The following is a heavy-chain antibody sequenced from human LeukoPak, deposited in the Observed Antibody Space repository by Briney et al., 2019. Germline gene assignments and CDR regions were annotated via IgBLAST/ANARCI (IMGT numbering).Heavy chain of an antibody. CDR2: IRYNGKNQ. J-gene: IGHJ6*03. V-gene: IGHV3-30*02. CDR1: GFTFNNYC. D-gene: IGHD3-10*01. CDR3: AKDSAFYYIDV. Sequence: GVSLRLSCAASGFTFNNYCMHWVRQASGKGLEGVAFIRYNGKNQYYADSVRGRFTISRDNSKNTLSLQMNSLKGDDTAVYYCAKDSAFYYIDVWGKGNTVTVSS.